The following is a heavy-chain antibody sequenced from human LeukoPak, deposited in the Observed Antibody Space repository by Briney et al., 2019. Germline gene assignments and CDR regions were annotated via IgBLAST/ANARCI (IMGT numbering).Heavy chain of an antibody. CDR2: IDWDDDK. CDR1: GFSLSTSGMC. Sequence: SGPALVKPTQTLTLTCMFSGFSLSTSGMCVSWIRQPPGKALEWLARIDWDDDKYYSTSLKTRLTISKDTSKNQVVLTMTNMDPVDTATYFCAHNPPHYGDSFDPWGQGTLVTVSS. D-gene: IGHD4-17*01. V-gene: IGHV2-70*11. J-gene: IGHJ5*02. CDR3: AHNPPHYGDSFDP.